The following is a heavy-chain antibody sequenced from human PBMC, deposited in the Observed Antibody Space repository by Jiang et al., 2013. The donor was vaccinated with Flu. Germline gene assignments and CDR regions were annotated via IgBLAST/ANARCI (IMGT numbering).Heavy chain of an antibody. V-gene: IGHV3-23*01. Sequence: QLLESGGGLVHPGGSLRLSCAASGFTFSSNAMSWVRQAPGKGLEWVSAISGSGGTTYYADSVKGRFTVSRDNSKDTLYLQMNSLRVEDTAVYYCAKELKVNCGGDCQTSVGFDIWGQGTVVTVSS. J-gene: IGHJ3*02. D-gene: IGHD2-21*02. CDR2: ISGSGGTT. CDR3: AKELKVNCGGDCQTSVGFDI. CDR1: GFTFSSNA.